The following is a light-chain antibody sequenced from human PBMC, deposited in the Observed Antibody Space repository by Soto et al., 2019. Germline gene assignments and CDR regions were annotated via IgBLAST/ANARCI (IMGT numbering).Light chain of an antibody. CDR2: AAS. V-gene: IGKV1-6*01. Sequence: AIQMTQSPSSLSASVGDRVTITCRASQGIRNALGWYQQKPGKAPRLLIYAASSLQTGVPSRFSASGSGTDFTLTISSLQPEDFASYYCLQDYDYPYIFGQVTKVDIK. CDR3: LQDYDYPYI. CDR1: QGIRNA. J-gene: IGKJ2*01.